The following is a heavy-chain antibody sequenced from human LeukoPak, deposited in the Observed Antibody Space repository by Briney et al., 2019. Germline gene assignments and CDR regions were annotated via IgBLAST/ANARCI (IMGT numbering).Heavy chain of an antibody. V-gene: IGHV1-2*02. J-gene: IGHJ4*02. D-gene: IGHD3-3*01. CDR3: ARGRDFWSGYFDY. CDR1: GYTFTGYY. CDR2: INPNSGGT. Sequence: ASVKVSCKASGYTFTGYYMHWVRQAPGQGLEWMGWINPNSGGTNYAQKFQGRVTMTRDTSISTAYMELSRLRSDDTAVYYCARGRDFWSGYFDYWGQGTLVTVSS.